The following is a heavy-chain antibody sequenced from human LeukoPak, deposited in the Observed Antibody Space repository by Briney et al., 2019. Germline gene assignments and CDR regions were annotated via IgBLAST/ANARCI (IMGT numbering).Heavy chain of an antibody. V-gene: IGHV1-69*01. CDR3: ARGPLGYCSGGSCYQGYYYGMDV. CDR1: GGTLSSYA. Sequence: AASVKVSCKASGGTLSSYAISWVRQAPGQGLEWMGGIIPIFGTANYAQKFQGRVTITADESTSTAYMELSSLRSEDTAVYYCARGPLGYCSGGSCYQGYYYGMDVWGKGTTVTVSS. J-gene: IGHJ6*04. CDR2: IIPIFGTA. D-gene: IGHD2-15*01.